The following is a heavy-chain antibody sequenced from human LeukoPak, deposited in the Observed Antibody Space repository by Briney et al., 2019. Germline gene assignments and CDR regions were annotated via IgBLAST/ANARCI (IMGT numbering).Heavy chain of an antibody. CDR3: TTDESSGWAFDY. Sequence: GGSLRLSCAASGFTFSNAWMSWVRQAPGKGLXXXXXIKSKTDGGTTDYAAPVKGRFTILRDDSKNTLYLQMNSLKTEDTAVYYCTTDESSGWAFDYWGQGTLVTVSS. J-gene: IGHJ4*02. D-gene: IGHD6-19*01. V-gene: IGHV3-15*01. CDR2: IKSKTDGGTT. CDR1: GFTFSNAW.